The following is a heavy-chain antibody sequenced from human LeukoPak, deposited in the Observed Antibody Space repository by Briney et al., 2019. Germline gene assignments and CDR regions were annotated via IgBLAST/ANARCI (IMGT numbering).Heavy chain of an antibody. CDR2: IYYSGST. CDR3: ARGKKDYGDYAPTWYFDL. Sequence: SETLSLTCTVSGGSISSGGYYWSWIRQHPGKGLEWIGYIYYSGSTYYNPSLKSRVTISVDTSKNQFSLKLSSVTAADTAVYYCARGKKDYGDYAPTWYFDLWGRGTLVTVSS. D-gene: IGHD4-17*01. CDR1: GGSISSGGYY. J-gene: IGHJ2*01. V-gene: IGHV4-31*03.